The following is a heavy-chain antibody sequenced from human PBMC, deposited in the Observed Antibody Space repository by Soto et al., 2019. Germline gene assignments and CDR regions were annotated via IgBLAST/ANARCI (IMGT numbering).Heavy chain of an antibody. CDR3: ARGVVVVPAARHGMDV. D-gene: IGHD2-2*01. CDR2: INHSGST. V-gene: IGHV4-34*01. J-gene: IGHJ6*02. Sequence: QVQLLQWGAGLLKPSETLSLTCAVYGGSFSGYYWSWIRQPPGKGLEWIGEINHSGSTNYNPSLKSRVTISVDTSKNQFSLKLSSVTAADTAVYYCARGVVVVPAARHGMDVWGQGTTVTVSS. CDR1: GGSFSGYY.